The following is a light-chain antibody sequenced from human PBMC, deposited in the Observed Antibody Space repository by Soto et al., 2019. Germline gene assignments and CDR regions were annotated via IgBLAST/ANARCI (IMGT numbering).Light chain of an antibody. CDR1: QSVSSN. CDR3: QQYNNWWT. CDR2: GAS. V-gene: IGKV3-15*01. J-gene: IGKJ1*01. Sequence: IVRTQSPDTLSVSPGSRATLSCRSGQSVSSNLAWYQQKPGQAPRLLICGASTRATGIPARFTGSGSGTEFTLTSSSLQFDDSAVYYCQQYNNWWTFGQGSKVDIK.